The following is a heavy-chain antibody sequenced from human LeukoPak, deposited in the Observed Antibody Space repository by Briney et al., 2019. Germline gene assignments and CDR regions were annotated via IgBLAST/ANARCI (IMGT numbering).Heavy chain of an antibody. CDR1: GYTFTSYG. CDR3: ARGQDSTTPSYWFDP. J-gene: IGHJ5*02. D-gene: IGHD2-2*01. V-gene: IGHV1-18*01. Sequence: GASVKVSCKASGYTFTSYGISWVRQAPGQGLEWMGWISAYNGNTNYAQKLQGRVTMTTDTYTSTAYMELRSLRSDDTAVYYCARGQDSTTPSYWFDPWGQGTLVTVSS. CDR2: ISAYNGNT.